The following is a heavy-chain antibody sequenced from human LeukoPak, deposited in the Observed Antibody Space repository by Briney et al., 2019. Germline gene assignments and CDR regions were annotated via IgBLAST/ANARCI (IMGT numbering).Heavy chain of an antibody. J-gene: IGHJ4*02. V-gene: IGHV1-69*13. CDR1: GCTFTNYA. D-gene: IGHD2-21*02. CDR3: ACDCVVVTAHQFDD. CDR2: ISPNFGAT. Sequence: ASVKVSCKASGCTFTNYAMSWARQAPGQGLEWMGWISPNFGATNYAQKFQGRVTITSDESTTTAYMDLSRLRSDDTAVYYCACDCVVVTAHQFDDWGQGTLVTVSS.